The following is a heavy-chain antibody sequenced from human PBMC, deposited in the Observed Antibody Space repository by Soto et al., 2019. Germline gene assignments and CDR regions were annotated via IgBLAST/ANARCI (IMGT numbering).Heavy chain of an antibody. V-gene: IGHV1-69*13. Sequence: GASVKVSCKASGGAFSSYAISWVRQAPGQGLEWMGGIIPIFGTANYAQKFQGRVTITADESTSTAYMELSSLRSEDTAVYYCARVPPFGSGGMDVWGQGTTVTVSS. CDR1: GGAFSSYA. J-gene: IGHJ6*02. CDR3: ARVPPFGSGGMDV. D-gene: IGHD3-3*01. CDR2: IIPIFGTA.